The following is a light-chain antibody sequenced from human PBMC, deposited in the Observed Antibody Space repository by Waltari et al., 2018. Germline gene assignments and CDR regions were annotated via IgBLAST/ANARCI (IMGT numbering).Light chain of an antibody. J-gene: IGLJ3*02. Sequence: QSALTQPASVSGSPGQSITIPCTGTSSDVGGYKFVSWYQQHPGKAPTFLIFDVDRRPSWISNRFSGSKSGNTASLTISGLQPEDEADYYCVSYTTTGTRVFGGGTKLTVL. CDR2: DVD. CDR1: SSDVGGYKF. V-gene: IGLV2-14*03. CDR3: VSYTTTGTRV.